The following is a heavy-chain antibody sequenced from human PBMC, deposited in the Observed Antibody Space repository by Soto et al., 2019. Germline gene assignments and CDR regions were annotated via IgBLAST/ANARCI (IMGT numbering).Heavy chain of an antibody. Sequence: GASVKVSCKASGGTFSSYAISWVRQAPGQGLEWMGGIIPIFGTANYAQKFQGRVTITADESTGTAYMELSSLRSEDTAVYYCARPVVPAAGPYYYYGMDVWGQGTTVTVSS. CDR1: GGTFSSYA. CDR2: IIPIFGTA. CDR3: ARPVVPAAGPYYYYGMDV. D-gene: IGHD2-2*01. J-gene: IGHJ6*02. V-gene: IGHV1-69*13.